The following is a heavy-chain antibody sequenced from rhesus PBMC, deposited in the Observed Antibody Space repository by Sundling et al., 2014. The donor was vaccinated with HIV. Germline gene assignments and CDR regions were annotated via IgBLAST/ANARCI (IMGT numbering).Heavy chain of an antibody. CDR2: IYGSGSTT. CDR3: ATGGSYIVF. D-gene: IGHD3-16*01. J-gene: IGHJ4*01. Sequence: QVQLQESGPGLVKPSETLSLTCAVSGGSISNNYWSWIRQAPGKGLEWIGYIYGSGSTTNYNPSLKSRVAISKDTSKNQFFLKVNSVTAADTGTYYCATGGSYIVFWGQGVLVTVSS. V-gene: IGHV4-169*01. CDR1: GGSISNNY.